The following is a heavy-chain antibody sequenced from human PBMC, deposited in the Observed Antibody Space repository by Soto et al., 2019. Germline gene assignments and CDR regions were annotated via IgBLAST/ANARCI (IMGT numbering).Heavy chain of an antibody. CDR1: GFTFSSYA. D-gene: IGHD6-13*01. J-gene: IGHJ6*02. V-gene: IGHV3-23*01. Sequence: EVQLLESGGGLVQPGGSLRLSCAASGFTFSSYAMSWVRQAPGKGLEWVSAISGSGGSTYYADSVKGRFTISRDNSKNTLYLRMNSLRAEDTAVYYCAKGLQVAAAGTPRYYYGMDVWGQGTTVTVSS. CDR3: AKGLQVAAAGTPRYYYGMDV. CDR2: ISGSGGST.